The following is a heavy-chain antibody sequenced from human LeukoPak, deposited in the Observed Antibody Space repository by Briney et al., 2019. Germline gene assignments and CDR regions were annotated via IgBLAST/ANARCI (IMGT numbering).Heavy chain of an antibody. D-gene: IGHD1-26*01. J-gene: IGHJ4*02. Sequence: GRSLRLSCAASGFPFSNYVMHWVRQAPGKGLEWVAVIWYDGSNKFYTDSVKGRFTISRDNSKNTLYLQMNSLRAEDTAVYYCARKSGSYPDYWGQGTLVTVSS. CDR3: ARKSGSYPDY. V-gene: IGHV3-33*01. CDR2: IWYDGSNK. CDR1: GFPFSNYV.